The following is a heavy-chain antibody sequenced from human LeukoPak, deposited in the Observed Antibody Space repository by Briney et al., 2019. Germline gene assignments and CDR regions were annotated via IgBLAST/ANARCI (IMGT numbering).Heavy chain of an antibody. V-gene: IGHV3-30*02. CDR1: GFTFSSYG. D-gene: IGHD4-17*01. CDR2: IRHDGSEK. CDR3: AKNREPSGDYAGAFDF. J-gene: IGHJ4*02. Sequence: GGSLRLSRAASGFTFSSYGMHWVRQAPGNGLEWVAFIRHDGSEKHYADSVKGRFIISRDNSENTLFLQMNSLRAGDTAVYYCAKNREPSGDYAGAFDFWGLGTLVTVSS.